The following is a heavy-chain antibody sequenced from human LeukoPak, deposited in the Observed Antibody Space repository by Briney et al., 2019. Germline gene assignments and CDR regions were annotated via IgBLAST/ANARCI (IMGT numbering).Heavy chain of an antibody. D-gene: IGHD3/OR15-3a*01. J-gene: IGHJ4*02. Sequence: SETLSLTCTVSGGSISSYYWSWIRQPPGKGLERIGYIYYSGSTNYNPSLKSRVTISVDTSKNQFSLKLTSVTAADTAIYYCARHGLGILYSWGQGTLVTVSS. CDR3: ARHGLGILYS. V-gene: IGHV4-59*08. CDR1: GGSISSYY. CDR2: IYYSGST.